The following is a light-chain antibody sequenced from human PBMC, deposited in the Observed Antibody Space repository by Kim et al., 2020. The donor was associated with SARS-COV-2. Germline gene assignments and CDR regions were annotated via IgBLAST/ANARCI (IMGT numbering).Light chain of an antibody. Sequence: QSALTQPRSVSGSPGQSVTISCTGTSSDVGGYNYVSWYQQHPGKAPKLMIYDVSKRPSGVPDRFSGSKSGNTASLTISGLQAEDEAHYYCCSYAGTYTFVFGGGTQLTVL. CDR2: DVS. V-gene: IGLV2-11*01. J-gene: IGLJ2*01. CDR3: CSYAGTYTFV. CDR1: SSDVGGYNY.